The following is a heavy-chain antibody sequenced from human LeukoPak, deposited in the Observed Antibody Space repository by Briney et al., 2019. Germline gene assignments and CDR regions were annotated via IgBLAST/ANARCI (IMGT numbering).Heavy chain of an antibody. CDR3: AREGSMVRGVGIFGFDY. CDR2: MNAGNGNT. V-gene: IGHV1-3*03. D-gene: IGHD3-10*01. CDR1: GFTFSSYG. J-gene: IGHJ4*02. Sequence: PGGSLRLSCAASGFTFSSYGMHWVRQAPGQRLEWMGWMNAGNGNTKYSQKFQGRATITRDTSASTAYMELSSLKSEDMAVYYCAREGSMVRGVGIFGFDYWGQGTLVTVSS.